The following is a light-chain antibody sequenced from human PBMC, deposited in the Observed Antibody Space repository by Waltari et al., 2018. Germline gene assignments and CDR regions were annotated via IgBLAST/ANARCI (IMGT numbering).Light chain of an antibody. V-gene: IGKV3-20*01. CDR1: QSVSSSY. CDR2: DAS. J-gene: IGKJ3*01. CDR3: QQFGSSPPVFS. Sequence: EIVLTQSPGTLSLSPGERATLSCRASQSVSSSYLAWYQQKPGQAPRLLIYDASSRATGIPDRFSGRGSGTDFTLTISRLEPEDFAVYYCQQFGSSPPVFSFGPGTKVDIK.